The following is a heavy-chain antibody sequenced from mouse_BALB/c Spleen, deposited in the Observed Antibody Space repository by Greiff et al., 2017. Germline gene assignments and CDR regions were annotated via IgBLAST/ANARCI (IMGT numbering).Heavy chain of an antibody. CDR2: ISDGGSYT. CDR3: AREDGFDY. CDR1: GFTFSDYY. V-gene: IGHV5-4*02. J-gene: IGHJ2*01. Sequence: DVHLVESGGGLVKPGGSLKLSCAASGFTFSDYYMYWVRQTPEKRLEWVATISDGGSYTYYPDSVKGRFTISRDNAKNNLYLQMSSLKSEDTAMYYCAREDGFDYWGQGTTLTVSS.